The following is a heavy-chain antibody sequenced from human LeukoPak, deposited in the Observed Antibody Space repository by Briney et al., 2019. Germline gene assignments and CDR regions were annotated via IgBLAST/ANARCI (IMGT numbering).Heavy chain of an antibody. V-gene: IGHV5-51*01. CDR2: IYPGDSDT. J-gene: IGHJ3*02. CDR3: GRIPAAGSLKGSFDI. CDR1: GHSFTTYW. Sequence: GESLKISCKGSGHSFTTYWIGWVRQMPRKGLEWMGIIYPGDSDTTYSPSFQGQVTISADKSISTAYLQWSSLKASDSAMYYCGRIPAAGSLKGSFDIWGQGTTVTVSS. D-gene: IGHD6-13*01.